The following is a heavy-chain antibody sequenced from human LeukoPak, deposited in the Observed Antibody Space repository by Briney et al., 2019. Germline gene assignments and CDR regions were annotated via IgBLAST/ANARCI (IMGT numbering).Heavy chain of an antibody. CDR2: ISYDGSNI. D-gene: IGHD3-16*01. Sequence: GGSLRLSCAASGFTFSRYPMHWVRQAPGKGLEWVAVISYDGSNIYYTDSVSGRFTISRDNSKNTLYLQMNSLRAEDPAVYYCARDSFGLDYWGQGTRVTVSS. CDR1: GFTFSRYP. V-gene: IGHV3-30-3*01. CDR3: ARDSFGLDY. J-gene: IGHJ4*02.